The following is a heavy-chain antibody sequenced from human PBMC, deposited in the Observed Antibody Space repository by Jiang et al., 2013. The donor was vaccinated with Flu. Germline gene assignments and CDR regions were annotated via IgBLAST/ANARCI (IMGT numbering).Heavy chain of an antibody. J-gene: IGHJ6*03. CDR3: ARGNTMVRGVIWASSNYYMDV. CDR1: GGTFSSYA. V-gene: IGHV1-69*01. Sequence: SGAEVKKPGSSVKVSCKASGGTFSSYAISWVRQAPGQGLEWMGGIIPIFGTANYAQKFQGRVTITADESTSTAYMELSSLRSEDTVVYYCARGNTMVRGVIWASSNYYMDVWGKGTTVTVSS. D-gene: IGHD3-10*01. CDR2: IIPIFGTA.